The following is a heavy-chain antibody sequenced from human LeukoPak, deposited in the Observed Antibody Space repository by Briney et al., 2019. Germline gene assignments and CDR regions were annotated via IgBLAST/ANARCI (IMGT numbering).Heavy chain of an antibody. V-gene: IGHV3-21*01. CDR2: ISSSSDFI. CDR1: GFTFSSYS. Sequence: GGSLRLSCAASGFTFSSYSMNWVRQAPGKGLEWVSSISSSSDFIYYADSVKGRFTISRDNAKNSLYLQMNSLRAEDTAVYYCARALTYYYDSSGYYYVWGQGTLVTVSS. CDR3: ARALTYYYDSSGYYYV. J-gene: IGHJ4*02. D-gene: IGHD3-22*01.